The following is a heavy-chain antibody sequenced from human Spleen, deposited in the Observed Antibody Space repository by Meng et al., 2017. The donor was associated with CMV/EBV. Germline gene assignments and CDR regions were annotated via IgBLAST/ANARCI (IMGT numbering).Heavy chain of an antibody. V-gene: IGHV5-51*01. CDR2: IYPGDSDT. Sequence: SCKDSGYRFSSYWIGWVRQMPGKGLEWMGVIYPGDSDTRYSPSFQGRITISADRSMTTAYLQWSSLKASDTAMYYCVRHGDGYSLDYWGQGTLVTVSS. CDR3: VRHGDGYSLDY. J-gene: IGHJ4*02. D-gene: IGHD5-24*01. CDR1: GYRFSSYW.